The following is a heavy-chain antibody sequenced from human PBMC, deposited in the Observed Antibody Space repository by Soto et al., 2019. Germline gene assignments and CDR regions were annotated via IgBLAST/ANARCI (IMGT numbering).Heavy chain of an antibody. V-gene: IGHV3-30*18. CDR2: ISYDGSNK. CDR3: AKVRFGELLPYYYYYGMDV. CDR1: GFTFSSYG. J-gene: IGHJ6*02. D-gene: IGHD3-10*01. Sequence: GGSLRLSCAASGFTFSSYGMHWVRQAPGKGLEWVAVISYDGSNKYYADSVKGRFTISRDNSKNTLYLQMNSLRAEDTAVYYCAKVRFGELLPYYYYYGMDVWGQGTTVTVSS.